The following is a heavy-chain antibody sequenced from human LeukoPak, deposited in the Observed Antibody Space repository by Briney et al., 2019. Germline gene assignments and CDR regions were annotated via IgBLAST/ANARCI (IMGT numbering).Heavy chain of an antibody. J-gene: IGHJ4*02. CDR1: GGTFSSYA. V-gene: IGHV1-69*06. CDR3: ARDLALYGPGSFGFYY. CDR2: IIPIFGTA. D-gene: IGHD3-10*01. Sequence: VASVKVSCKASGGTFSSYAISWVRQAPGQGLEWMGGIIPIFGTANYAQKFQGRVTITADKSTSTAYMELSSLRSEDTAVYYCARDLALYGPGSFGFYYWGQGTLVTVSS.